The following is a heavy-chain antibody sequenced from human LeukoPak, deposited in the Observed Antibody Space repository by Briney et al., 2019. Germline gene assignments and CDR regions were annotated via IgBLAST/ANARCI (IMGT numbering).Heavy chain of an antibody. V-gene: IGHV3-11*04. J-gene: IGHJ4*02. CDR3: ARDNSNLDY. CDR2: ISSTGSTK. D-gene: IGHD4-11*01. CDR1: GFTFSDYY. Sequence: GGSLRLSCAASGFTFSDYYMSWIRQAPGKGLEWLSYISSTGSTKYYADSVKGRFTISRDTAENSLYLQMNSLRAEDTAVYYCARDNSNLDYWGQGTLATVSS.